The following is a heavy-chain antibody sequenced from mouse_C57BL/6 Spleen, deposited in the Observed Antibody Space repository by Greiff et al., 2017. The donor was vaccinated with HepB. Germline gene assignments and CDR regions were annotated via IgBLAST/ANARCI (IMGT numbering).Heavy chain of an antibody. CDR3: ARSGGYDVLIDY. D-gene: IGHD2-2*01. CDR2: INPYNGDT. CDR1: GYSFTGYF. Sequence: VQLKQSGPELVKPGDSVKISCKASGYSFTGYFMNWVMQSHGKSLEWIGRINPYNGDTFYNQKFKGKATLTVDKSSSTAHMELRSLTSEDSAVYYCARSGGYDVLIDYWGQGTTLTVSS. V-gene: IGHV1-20*01. J-gene: IGHJ2*01.